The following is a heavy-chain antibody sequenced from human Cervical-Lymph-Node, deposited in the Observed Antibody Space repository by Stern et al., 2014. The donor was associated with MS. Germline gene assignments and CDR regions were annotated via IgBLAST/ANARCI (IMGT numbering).Heavy chain of an antibody. CDR3: TRAADLYYYYGMDV. V-gene: IGHV4-59*01. Sequence: VQLVESGPGLVKPSATLSLTCTVSGGFISSYYWSWIRQPPGKALEWIGNVFYTGSTNYNPSLKSRVTISLDTSKNQVSLNLNSVTTADTAVYYCTRAADLYYYYGMDVWGQGTTVIVSS. CDR1: GGFISSYY. CDR2: VFYTGST. J-gene: IGHJ6*02.